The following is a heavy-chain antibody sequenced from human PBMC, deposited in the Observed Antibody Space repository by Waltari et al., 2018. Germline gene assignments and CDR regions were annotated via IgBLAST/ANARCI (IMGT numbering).Heavy chain of an antibody. CDR2: IMSRAYGWTT. V-gene: IGHV3-49*04. J-gene: IGHJ4*02. D-gene: IGHD6-13*01. CDR3: TRELVQQPLGY. Sequence: EVQLVESGGGLVQPGRSLRLSCTASGFTFGDYAMSWVRQAPGKGHAWLVCIMSRAYGWTTEYAASLKGRCSSSRDDTKSIDSLQMNSLTTEDTAVYYCTRELVQQPLGYWGQGTLVTVSS. CDR1: GFTFGDYA.